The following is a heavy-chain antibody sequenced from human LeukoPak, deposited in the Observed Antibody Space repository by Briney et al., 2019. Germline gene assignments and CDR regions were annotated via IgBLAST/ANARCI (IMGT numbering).Heavy chain of an antibody. CDR1: GYTFISYA. D-gene: IGHD5-24*01. CDR2: ITPSGGT. Sequence: ASVKVSCKASGYTFISYAMHWVRQAPGQGLEWMGWITPSGGTNYPQKFQGRVAITRDTSITTAYMDLSRLTSDDTAVYYCARDRYGDGFAHLDYWGQGALVTVSS. J-gene: IGHJ4*02. V-gene: IGHV1-2*02. CDR3: ARDRYGDGFAHLDY.